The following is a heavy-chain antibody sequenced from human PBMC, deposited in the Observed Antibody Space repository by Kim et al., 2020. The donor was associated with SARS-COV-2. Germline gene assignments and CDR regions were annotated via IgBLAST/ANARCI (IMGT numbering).Heavy chain of an antibody. J-gene: IGHJ6*02. V-gene: IGHV3-30*18. CDR1: GFTFSSYG. D-gene: IGHD3-10*01. CDR2: ISYDGSNK. Sequence: GGSLRLSCAASGFTFSSYGMHWVRQAPGKGLEWVAVISYDGSNKYYADSVKGRFTISRDNSKNTLYLQMNSLRAEDTAVYYCAKPSLMYYYGSGSSSPHYYYGMDVWGQGTTVTVSS. CDR3: AKPSLMYYYGSGSSSPHYYYGMDV.